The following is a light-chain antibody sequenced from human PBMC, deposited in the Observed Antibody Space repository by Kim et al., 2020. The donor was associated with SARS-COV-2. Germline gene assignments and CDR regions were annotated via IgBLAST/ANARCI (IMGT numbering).Light chain of an antibody. CDR1: KLGDKY. Sequence: VSTGKTASITCSGDKLGDKYACWYQQKPGQSPVLVIYQDSKRPSGIPERFSGSNSGNTATLTISGTQAMDEADYYCQAWDSSTYYVFGTGTKVTVL. CDR2: QDS. V-gene: IGLV3-1*01. CDR3: QAWDSSTYYV. J-gene: IGLJ1*01.